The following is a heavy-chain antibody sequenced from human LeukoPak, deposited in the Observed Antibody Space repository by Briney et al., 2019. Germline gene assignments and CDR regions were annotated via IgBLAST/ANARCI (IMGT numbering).Heavy chain of an antibody. CDR2: IYHSGST. CDR3: ARGGIAAADNWFDP. Sequence: SQTLSLTCTVSGDSISSGGYYWGWIRQPPGKRLEWIGSIYHSGSTYYNPSLKSRVTISVDTSKNQFSLKLSSVTAADTAVYYCARGGIAAADNWFDPWGQGTLVTVSS. CDR1: GDSISSGGYY. V-gene: IGHV4-38-2*02. D-gene: IGHD6-13*01. J-gene: IGHJ5*02.